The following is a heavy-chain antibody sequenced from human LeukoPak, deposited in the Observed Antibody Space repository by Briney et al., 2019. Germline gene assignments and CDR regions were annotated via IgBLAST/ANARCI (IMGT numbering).Heavy chain of an antibody. CDR3: ARAWDYGSGLFVYYMDV. J-gene: IGHJ6*03. Sequence: QPGGSLRLSCAASGFTFSSYWMHWVRQAPGKGLVWVSRINSDGSSTSYADSVKGRFTISRDNAKNTLYLQMNSLRAEDTAVYYCARAWDYGSGLFVYYMDVWGKGTTVTISS. CDR1: GFTFSSYW. D-gene: IGHD3-10*01. CDR2: INSDGSST. V-gene: IGHV3-74*01.